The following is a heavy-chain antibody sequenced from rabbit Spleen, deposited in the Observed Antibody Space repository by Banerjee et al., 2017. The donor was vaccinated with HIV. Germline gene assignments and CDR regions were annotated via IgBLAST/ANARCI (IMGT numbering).Heavy chain of an antibody. D-gene: IGHD2-1*01. J-gene: IGHJ4*01. CDR1: GFSFSSYG. CDR2: IDPIFGST. Sequence: QEQLEESGGDLVKPEGSLTLTCTASGFSFSSYGVSWVRQAPGKGLEWIGYIDPIFGSTYYASWVNGRFSISRENTQNTVSLQLNSLTAADTATYFCARDTYDDYGDYWGSYYFNLWGPGTLVTVS. V-gene: IGHV1S47*01. CDR3: ARDTYDDYGDYWGSYYFNL.